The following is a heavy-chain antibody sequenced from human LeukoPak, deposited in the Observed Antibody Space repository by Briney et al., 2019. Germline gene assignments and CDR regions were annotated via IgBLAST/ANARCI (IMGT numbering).Heavy chain of an antibody. D-gene: IGHD5-18*01. J-gene: IGHJ4*02. CDR3: AKDHFEQAMVTLIDY. CDR1: GFTFSSYG. Sequence: GGSLRLSCAACGFTFSSYGMHWVRQAPGKGLEWVAVISYDGSNKYYADSVKGRFTISRDNSKNTLYLQMNSLRAEDTAVYYCAKDHFEQAMVTLIDYWGQGTLVTVSS. CDR2: ISYDGSNK. V-gene: IGHV3-30*18.